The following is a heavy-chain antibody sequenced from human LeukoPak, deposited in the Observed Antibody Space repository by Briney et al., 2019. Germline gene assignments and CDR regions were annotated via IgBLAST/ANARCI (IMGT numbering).Heavy chain of an antibody. CDR2: IHPPSGGT. D-gene: IGHD5-24*01. CDR3: VRDPGWLQVDY. Sequence: ASVHVSCQASGYTFTDYYIHWVRQAPGQGLDWMGWIHPPSGGTNYAEKLQGRVTMTRDTSISAAYMELTRLTSDDAGVYYCVRDPGWLQVDYWGQGTLLTVSS. CDR1: GYTFTDYY. J-gene: IGHJ4*02. V-gene: IGHV1-2*02.